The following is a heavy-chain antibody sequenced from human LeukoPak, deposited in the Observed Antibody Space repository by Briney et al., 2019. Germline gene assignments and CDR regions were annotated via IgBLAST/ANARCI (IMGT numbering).Heavy chain of an antibody. CDR1: GGSISSGDYY. J-gene: IGHJ6*02. Sequence: SQTLSLTCTVSGGSISSGDYYWSWIRQPPGKGLEWIGYIYYSGSTSYNPSLKSRVTISVDTSKNQFSLKLSSVTAADTAVYYCARGGPLYDSSGYYEDYYYYYGMDVWGQGTTVTVSS. CDR2: IYYSGST. D-gene: IGHD3-22*01. V-gene: IGHV4-30-4*01. CDR3: ARGGPLYDSSGYYEDYYYYYGMDV.